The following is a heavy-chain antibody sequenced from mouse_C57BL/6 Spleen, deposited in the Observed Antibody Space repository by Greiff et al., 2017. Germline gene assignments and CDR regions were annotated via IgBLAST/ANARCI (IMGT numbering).Heavy chain of an antibody. CDR1: GYTFTSYG. J-gene: IGHJ4*01. CDR2: IYPRSGNT. CDR3: ARCGKDAMDY. D-gene: IGHD4-1*01. Sequence: VKLMESGAELARPGASVKLSCKASGYTFTSYGISWVKQRTGQGLEWIGEIYPRSGNTYYNEKFKGKATLTADKSSSTAYMELRSLTSEDSAVYFCARCGKDAMDYWGQGTSVTVSS. V-gene: IGHV1-81*01.